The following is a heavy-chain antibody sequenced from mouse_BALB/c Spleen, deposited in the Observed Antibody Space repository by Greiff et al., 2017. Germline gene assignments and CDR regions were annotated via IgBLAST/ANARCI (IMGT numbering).Heavy chain of an antibody. CDR1: GFSLSTSGMG. V-gene: IGHV8-12*01. Sequence: QVTLKVSGPGILQPSQTLSLTCSFSGFSLSTSGMGVSWIRQPSGKGLEWLAHIYWDDDKRYNPSLKSRLTISKDTSSNQVFLKITSVDTADTATYYCARSDQGNYAMDYWGQGTSVTVSS. CDR3: ARSDQGNYAMDY. J-gene: IGHJ4*01. CDR2: IYWDDDK.